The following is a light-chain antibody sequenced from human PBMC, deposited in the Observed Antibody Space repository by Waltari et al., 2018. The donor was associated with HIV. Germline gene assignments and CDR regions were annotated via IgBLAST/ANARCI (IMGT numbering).Light chain of an antibody. CDR2: WAS. CDR1: QSVFFGSNNKNY. Sequence: IVMTQSPDSLTVSLGERATINCKSSQSVFFGSNNKNYLAWYQQKPGQPPKLLVYWASTRESGVPDRFSVSGSGTDFTLTISSLRTEDVAVYYCQQYYSSPLTFGGGTKVEI. CDR3: QQYYSSPLT. J-gene: IGKJ4*01. V-gene: IGKV4-1*01.